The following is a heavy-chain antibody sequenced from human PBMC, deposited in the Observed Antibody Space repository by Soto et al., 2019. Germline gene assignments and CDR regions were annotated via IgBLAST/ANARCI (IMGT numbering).Heavy chain of an antibody. CDR3: ARESITIFGVVPNRSHSGMDV. CDR1: GYTFTSYY. CDR2: INPSGGST. D-gene: IGHD3-3*01. V-gene: IGHV1-46*01. J-gene: IGHJ6*02. Sequence: ASVKVSCKASGYTFTSYYMHWVRQAAGQRLEWMGIINPSGGSTSYAQKFQGRVTMTRDTSTSTVYMELSSLRSEDTAVYYCARESITIFGVVPNRSHSGMDVWGQGTTVTVSS.